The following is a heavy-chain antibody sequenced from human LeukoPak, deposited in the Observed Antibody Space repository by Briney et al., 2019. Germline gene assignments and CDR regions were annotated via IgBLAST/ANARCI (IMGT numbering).Heavy chain of an antibody. CDR2: ISSSSSYT. CDR1: GFTFSDYY. D-gene: IGHD4-17*01. Sequence: PGGSLRLSCAASGFTFSDYYMSWIRQAPGKGLEWVSYISSSSSYTNYADSVKGRFTISRDNAKNSLYLQMNSLRAEDTAVYYCARDPMTTVTTPDYWGQGTLVTVSS. J-gene: IGHJ4*02. V-gene: IGHV3-11*06. CDR3: ARDPMTTVTTPDY.